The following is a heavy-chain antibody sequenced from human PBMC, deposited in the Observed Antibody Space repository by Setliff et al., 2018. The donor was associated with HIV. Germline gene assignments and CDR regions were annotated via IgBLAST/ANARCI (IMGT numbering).Heavy chain of an antibody. CDR1: GFTISNVW. CDR3: ARTRALTSRSHTLFHALDV. CDR2: IKIKTDGGTI. D-gene: IGHD3-10*01. J-gene: IGHJ6*02. V-gene: IGHV3-15*01. Sequence: PGGSLRLSCAASGFTISNVWMTWVRQAPGKGLEWVGRIKIKTDGGTIDYAAPVKGRFTISRDDSKNTLYLQMNSLKTEDTAVYYCARTRALTSRSHTLFHALDVWGRGTPVTVSS.